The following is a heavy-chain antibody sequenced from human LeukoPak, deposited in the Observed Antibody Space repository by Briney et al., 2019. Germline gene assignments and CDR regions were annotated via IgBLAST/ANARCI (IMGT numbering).Heavy chain of an antibody. D-gene: IGHD3-22*01. V-gene: IGHV3-53*01. CDR3: ARDRYDDSGYYEY. Sequence: PGGSLRLSCATSGPTVRSNYMTGVRQAPGKGLEWVSFIYTDGRTYYADSVKGRFTISRDNSKNTLYLHMNGLRAEDTALYYCARDRYDDSGYYEYWGEGTLVTVSS. J-gene: IGHJ4*02. CDR2: IYTDGRT. CDR1: GPTVRSNY.